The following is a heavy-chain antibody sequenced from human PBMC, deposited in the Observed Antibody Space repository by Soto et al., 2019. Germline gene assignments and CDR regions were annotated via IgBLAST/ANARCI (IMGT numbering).Heavy chain of an antibody. Sequence: QVQLQESGPGLVKASGTLSLTCGVSGGSISSHTWWSWVRQPPGKGLEWIGETYHTGSTNYNSSLKSRVTISVDKSKNQVSLRLSSVTAADTAMYDCARDYNFGMDVWGQVTTVTVAS. CDR1: GGSISSHTW. CDR3: ARDYNFGMDV. J-gene: IGHJ6*02. V-gene: IGHV4-4*02. CDR2: TYHTGST.